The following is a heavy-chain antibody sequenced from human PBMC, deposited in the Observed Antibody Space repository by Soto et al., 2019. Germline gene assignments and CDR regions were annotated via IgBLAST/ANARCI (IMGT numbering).Heavy chain of an antibody. CDR2: ISSSSSYI. CDR3: AGEYCSSTSCYYYYYGMDV. CDR1: GFTFSSYS. Sequence: GGSLRLSCAASGFTFSSYSMNWVRQAPGKGLEWVSSISSSSSYIYYADSVKGRFTISRDNAKNSLYLQMNSLRAEDTAVYYCAGEYCSSTSCYYYYYGMDVWGQGTTVTVSS. J-gene: IGHJ6*02. V-gene: IGHV3-21*01. D-gene: IGHD2-2*01.